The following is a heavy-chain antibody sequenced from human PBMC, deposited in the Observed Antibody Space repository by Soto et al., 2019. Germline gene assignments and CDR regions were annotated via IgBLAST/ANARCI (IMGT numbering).Heavy chain of an antibody. CDR3: VAMGSWYSSGWKNWFDP. D-gene: IGHD6-25*01. CDR2: IIGSGGST. CDR1: GFTFSSYA. V-gene: IGHV3-23*01. J-gene: IGHJ5*02. Sequence: GGSLRLSCAASGFTFSSYAMSWVRQAPGKGPEWVSAIIGSGGSTYYADSVRGRFTISRDNSKSMMYLQMNSLRTEDTAVYYCVAMGSWYSSGWKNWFDPWGQGTQVTVSS.